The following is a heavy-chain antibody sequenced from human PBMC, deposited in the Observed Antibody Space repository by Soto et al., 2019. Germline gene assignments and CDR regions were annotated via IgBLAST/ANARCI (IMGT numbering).Heavy chain of an antibody. Sequence: QVQLQESGPGLVKPSQTLSLTCTVSGGSISSGGYYWSWIRQHPGKGLEWIGYIYYSGSTYYNPSLTSRVTISVDSSKNQFSLKLCSVTAADTAVYYCAIDVRYNWNSYYYYYYGMDVWGQGTTVTVSS. V-gene: IGHV4-31*03. CDR2: IYYSGST. CDR3: AIDVRYNWNSYYYYYYGMDV. CDR1: GGSISSGGYY. J-gene: IGHJ6*02. D-gene: IGHD1-7*01.